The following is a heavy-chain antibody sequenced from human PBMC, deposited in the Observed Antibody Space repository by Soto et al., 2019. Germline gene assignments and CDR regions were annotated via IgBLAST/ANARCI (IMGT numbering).Heavy chain of an antibody. V-gene: IGHV3-30*03. Sequence: GGSLRLSCAASDFDFSSYGIHWVRQAPGKGLEWVAASSYDGRETFYADSAKGRFTVSKEMSKNTAFLQMNALGHEDTAVYFCARDSGWPILNFDNWGQGTPVTVSS. CDR2: SSYDGRET. CDR3: ARDSGWPILNFDN. J-gene: IGHJ4*02. D-gene: IGHD3-10*01. CDR1: DFDFSSYG.